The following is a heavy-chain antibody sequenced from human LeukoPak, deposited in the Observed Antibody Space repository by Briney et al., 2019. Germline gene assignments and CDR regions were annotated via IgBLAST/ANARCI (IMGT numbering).Heavy chain of an antibody. V-gene: IGHV4-39*01. CDR3: ARLERTVALLYY. Sequence: SETLSLTCTVSGGSISSSDYYWGWIRQPPGKELEWIGTIYYSGSTSYNPSLKSRVTISVDTSKNQFSLKLSSVTATDTAVYYCARLERTVALLYYWGQGTLVTVSS. J-gene: IGHJ4*02. CDR1: GGSISSSDYY. CDR2: IYYSGST. D-gene: IGHD6-19*01.